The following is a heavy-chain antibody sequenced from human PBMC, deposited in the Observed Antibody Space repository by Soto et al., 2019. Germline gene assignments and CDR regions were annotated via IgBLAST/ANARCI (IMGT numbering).Heavy chain of an antibody. CDR1: GGTFGNSA. J-gene: IGHJ6*01. Sequence: QVQLVQSGAEVKKPGSSVKVSCKASGGTFGNSAISWLRQAPGQGLEWMGGIIPSFATGNSAPEFQGSLTINADKSTTTAYMELSSLRAEDTAVYYCARSYYVSWSYGFYVMDVW. CDR2: IIPSFATG. D-gene: IGHD3-16*01. CDR3: ARSYYVSWSYGFYVMDV. V-gene: IGHV1-69*06.